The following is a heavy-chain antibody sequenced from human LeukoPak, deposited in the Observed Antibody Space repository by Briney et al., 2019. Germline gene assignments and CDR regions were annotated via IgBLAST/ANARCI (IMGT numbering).Heavy chain of an antibody. D-gene: IGHD3-22*01. CDR2: IYPGDSDT. Sequence: GESLKIFCKGSGYSFTSYWIGWVRQMPGKGLEWMGIIYPGDSDTRYSPSFQSQVTISADKSISTAYLQWSSLKASDTAMYYCARRGYYDSSGYYYDLGAFDIWGQGTMVTVSS. V-gene: IGHV5-51*01. J-gene: IGHJ3*02. CDR1: GYSFTSYW. CDR3: ARRGYYDSSGYYYDLGAFDI.